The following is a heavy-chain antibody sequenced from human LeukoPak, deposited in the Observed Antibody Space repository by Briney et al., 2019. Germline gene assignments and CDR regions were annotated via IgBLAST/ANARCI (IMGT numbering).Heavy chain of an antibody. D-gene: IGHD5-18*01. V-gene: IGHV3-30-3*01. CDR3: ARDRIGTAMENDGSHGMDV. Sequence: GGSLTLSCAASGFTFSSYAMHWVRQAPGKGLEWVAVISYDGSNKYYADSVKGRFTISRDNSKNTLYLQMNSLRAEDTAVYYCARDRIGTAMENDGSHGMDVWGQGTTVTVSS. CDR2: ISYDGSNK. CDR1: GFTFSSYA. J-gene: IGHJ6*02.